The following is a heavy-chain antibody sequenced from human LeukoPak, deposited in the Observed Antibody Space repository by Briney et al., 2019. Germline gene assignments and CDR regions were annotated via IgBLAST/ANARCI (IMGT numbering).Heavy chain of an antibody. CDR2: INAGNGNT. CDR1: GYTFTSYA. J-gene: IGHJ6*02. Sequence: GASVKVSCKASGYTFTSYAMHWVRQAPGQRLEWMGWINAGNGNTKYSQKFQGRVTITRDTSASTAYMELSSLRSEDTAVYYCARALLTNWGSIAGMDVWGQGTTVTVSS. V-gene: IGHV1-3*01. CDR3: ARALLTNWGSIAGMDV. D-gene: IGHD7-27*01.